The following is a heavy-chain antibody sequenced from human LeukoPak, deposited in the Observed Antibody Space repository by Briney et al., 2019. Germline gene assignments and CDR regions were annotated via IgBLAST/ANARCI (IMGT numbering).Heavy chain of an antibody. Sequence: GATVKVSCKASGYTFTDYYIHWVRQAPGQGLEWMGWINPHSGGTNYAQNFLDRVTMTRDTSIGTAYMDLSRLRSDDTAVYYCARGSWFGDLLYAQPAYYFDYWGQGTLVTVSS. CDR1: GYTFTDYY. J-gene: IGHJ4*02. CDR2: INPHSGGT. D-gene: IGHD3-10*01. V-gene: IGHV1-2*02. CDR3: ARGSWFGDLLYAQPAYYFDY.